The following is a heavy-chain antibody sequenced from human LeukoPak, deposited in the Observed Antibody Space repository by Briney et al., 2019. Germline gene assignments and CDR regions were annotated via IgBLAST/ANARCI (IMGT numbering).Heavy chain of an antibody. CDR2: IYYSGST. D-gene: IGHD6-13*01. CDR1: GGSISSYY. J-gene: IGHJ6*03. V-gene: IGHV4-59*01. CDR3: ARGSSSSWYPDLWDYYYYMDA. Sequence: SETLSLTCTVSGGSISSYYWSWIRQPPGKGLEWIGYIYYSGSTNYNPSLKSRVTISVDTSKNQFSLKLSSVTAADTAVYYCARGSSSSWYPDLWDYYYYMDAWGKGTTVTVSS.